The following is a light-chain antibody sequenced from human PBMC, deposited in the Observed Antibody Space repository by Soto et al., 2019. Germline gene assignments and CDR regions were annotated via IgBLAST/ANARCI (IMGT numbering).Light chain of an antibody. Sequence: QSVLTQAPSASGIPGQRVTISCSGSISNIGTKSVNWYQQLPGKAPILLIYDDIERPSGVPERFSGSKSGTSASLAISGLQSEDEADYYCAAWDDSLNGNWVFGGGTKLTVL. CDR3: AAWDDSLNGNWV. V-gene: IGLV1-44*01. J-gene: IGLJ3*02. CDR2: DDI. CDR1: ISNIGTKS.